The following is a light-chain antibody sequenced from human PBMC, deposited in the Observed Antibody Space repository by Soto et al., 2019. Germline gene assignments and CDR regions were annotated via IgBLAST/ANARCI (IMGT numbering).Light chain of an antibody. V-gene: IGKV1-12*01. J-gene: IGKJ3*01. CDR3: QQSNMLPFT. Sequence: DIQMTQSPSSVSASVGDRVTITCRASQDINRWVAWYQHKPGKAPKLLIYTASNLQSGVPSRFSGGGSWTDFTLTITSLQPEDFATYYCQQSNMLPFTFGPGTKVDIK. CDR1: QDINRW. CDR2: TAS.